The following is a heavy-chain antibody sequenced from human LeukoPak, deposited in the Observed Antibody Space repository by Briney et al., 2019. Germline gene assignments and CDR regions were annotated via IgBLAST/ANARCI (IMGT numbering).Heavy chain of an antibody. CDR1: GFTFRDFA. V-gene: IGHV3-23*01. CDR3: AKDVGKWESLHFFDY. D-gene: IGHD1-26*01. Sequence: PGGSLRLSCAASGFTFRDFAMNWVRQAPGKGLEWVSIISRSGEISYHANSVTGRFTISRDNSKSTLYLQMNSLKAEDTAVYFCAKDVGKWESLHFFDYWGQGTLVTVSS. J-gene: IGHJ4*02. CDR2: ISRSGEIS.